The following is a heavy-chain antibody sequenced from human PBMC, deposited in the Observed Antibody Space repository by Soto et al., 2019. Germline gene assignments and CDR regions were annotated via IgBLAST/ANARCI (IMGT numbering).Heavy chain of an antibody. Sequence: EVQLLESGGGLVQPGGSLRLSCAASGFTFSSYAMSWVRQAPGKGLEWVSAISGSGGSTYYADSVKGRFTSSRDNPKNTLYLQMNSLRAEDTAVYYCAKGREQLAQVDYWGQGTLVTVSS. J-gene: IGHJ4*02. CDR3: AKGREQLAQVDY. V-gene: IGHV3-23*01. CDR2: ISGSGGST. D-gene: IGHD6-6*01. CDR1: GFTFSSYA.